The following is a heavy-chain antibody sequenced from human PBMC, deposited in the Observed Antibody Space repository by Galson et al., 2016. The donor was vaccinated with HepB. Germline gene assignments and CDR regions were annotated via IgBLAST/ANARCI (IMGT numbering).Heavy chain of an antibody. D-gene: IGHD1-1*01. CDR2: LYYTGTT. J-gene: IGHJ4*02. Sequence: LSLTCSVSGGSVSSTSYYWSWIRQPPGKGLEWIGYLYYTGTTNYNPSLKSRVTISVDTSKNQFSLNLTSVTAADTAIYYCARVLMTTSLPFDYWGQGTLVSVSS. V-gene: IGHV4-61*01. CDR3: ARVLMTTSLPFDY. CDR1: GGSVSSTSYY.